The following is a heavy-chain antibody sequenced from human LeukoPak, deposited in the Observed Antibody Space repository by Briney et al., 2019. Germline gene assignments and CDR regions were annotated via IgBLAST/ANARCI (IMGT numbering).Heavy chain of an antibody. Sequence: GGYLRLSCAASGFTLGSCAMSWVRQAPGKGLEWVSTISGTGRSTFYADSLKGRITISRDNSKNTLFLQMSSLRAEDTAVYYCAKAGIFGVVGRFYMDVWGKGTTVTVSS. J-gene: IGHJ6*03. CDR1: GFTLGSCA. CDR3: AKAGIFGVVGRFYMDV. D-gene: IGHD3-3*01. CDR2: ISGTGRST. V-gene: IGHV3-23*01.